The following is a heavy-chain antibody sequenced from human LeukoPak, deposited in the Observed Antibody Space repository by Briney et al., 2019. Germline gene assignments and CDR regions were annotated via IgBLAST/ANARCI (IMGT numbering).Heavy chain of an antibody. CDR3: AAWTDRGYSY. CDR1: GFTFSRSW. V-gene: IGHV3-7*01. CDR2: INPDGDGM. Sequence: GGSLRLSCTASGFTFSRSWMNWVRQAPGRGVEWVANINPDGDGMRFVDSVKGRFTMSRDNAQSSLHLQINSLRVEDTAFYYCAAWTDRGYSYWGQGVLVTVSS. D-gene: IGHD5-12*01. J-gene: IGHJ4*02.